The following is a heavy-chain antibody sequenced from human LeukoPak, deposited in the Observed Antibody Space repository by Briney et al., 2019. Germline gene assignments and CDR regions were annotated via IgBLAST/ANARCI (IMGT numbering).Heavy chain of an antibody. Sequence: GGSLRLSCAASGFTFSSYAMSWVRQAPGKGLEWVSAISGSGGSTYYADSVKGRFTISRDNSKNTLYLQMNSLRAEDTAVYYCAKVSYSSSWYPPYYFDYWGQGTLVTVSS. CDR2: ISGSGGST. J-gene: IGHJ4*02. V-gene: IGHV3-23*01. CDR3: AKVSYSSSWYPPYYFDY. D-gene: IGHD6-13*01. CDR1: GFTFSSYA.